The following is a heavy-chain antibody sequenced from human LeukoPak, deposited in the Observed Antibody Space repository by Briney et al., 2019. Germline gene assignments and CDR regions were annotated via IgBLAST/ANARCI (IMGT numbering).Heavy chain of an antibody. CDR1: GGSISNYY. J-gene: IGHJ4*02. CDR2: IYYSGST. Sequence: PSETLSLTCTVSGGSISNYYWSWIRQPPGKGLEWIGYIYYSGSTNYNPSLKSRVTISVDTSKNQFSLKLSPVTAADTAVYYCARDTSQYYFDYWGQGTLVTVSS. CDR3: ARDTSQYYFDY. D-gene: IGHD1-26*01. V-gene: IGHV4-59*01.